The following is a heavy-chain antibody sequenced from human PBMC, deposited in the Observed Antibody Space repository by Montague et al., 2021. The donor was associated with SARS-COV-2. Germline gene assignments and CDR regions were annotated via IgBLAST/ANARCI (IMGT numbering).Heavy chain of an antibody. Sequence: SETLSLTCTVSRGSISGRSNYWGWVRQTPGKGLEWIGSFYYTGNTSYNPSLKSRVTISVATSKNQFSLSLRSVTAVDTSVYFCVRHGGSSWLVSWGQGTLVIVSS. J-gene: IGHJ5*01. D-gene: IGHD2-15*01. CDR1: RGSISGRSNY. CDR3: VRHGGSSWLVS. CDR2: FYYTGNT. V-gene: IGHV4-39*01.